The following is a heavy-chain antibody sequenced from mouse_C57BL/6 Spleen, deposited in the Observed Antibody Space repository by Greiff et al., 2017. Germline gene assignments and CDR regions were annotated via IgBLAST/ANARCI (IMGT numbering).Heavy chain of an antibody. CDR3: ARSMVTRYAMDY. CDR1: GYAFTNYL. J-gene: IGHJ4*01. D-gene: IGHD2-3*01. V-gene: IGHV1-54*01. Sequence: VQLQQSGAELVRPGTSVKVSCKASGYAFTNYLIEWVKQRPGQGLEWIGVINPGSGGTNYNEKFKGKATLTADKSSSTAYMQLSSLTSEDSAVYFCARSMVTRYAMDYWGQGTSVTVSS. CDR2: INPGSGGT.